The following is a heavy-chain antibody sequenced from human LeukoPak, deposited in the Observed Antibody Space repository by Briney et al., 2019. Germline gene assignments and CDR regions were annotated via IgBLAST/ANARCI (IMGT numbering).Heavy chain of an antibody. CDR1: GFTFTSYA. V-gene: IGHV3-23*01. D-gene: IGHD4-17*01. CDR3: TEYDYGDYYYYGLDV. J-gene: IGHJ6*02. CDR2: VSSSGDRT. Sequence: GGSLRLSCAASGFTFTSYAMNWVRQVPGKGLEWVSSVSSSGDRTFYADSVKGRFTISRDNSKDTLFLQMNSLGVQDTAIYYCTEYDYGDYYYYGLDVWGQGTTVTVSS.